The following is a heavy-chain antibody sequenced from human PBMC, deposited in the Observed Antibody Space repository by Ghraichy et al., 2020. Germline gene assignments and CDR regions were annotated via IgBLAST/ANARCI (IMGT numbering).Heavy chain of an antibody. Sequence: GGSLRLSCAASGFTFSTSGMHWVRQAPGKGLEWVAVISYDGSHKYYADSVKGRFTISRDNSKNTLYLEMNSLRGDDTAMYYCAKTKGSISSWDTPGYWGQGTLVTVSS. J-gene: IGHJ4*02. CDR3: AKTKGSISSWDTPGY. CDR2: ISYDGSHK. V-gene: IGHV3-30*18. D-gene: IGHD6-13*01. CDR1: GFTFSTSG.